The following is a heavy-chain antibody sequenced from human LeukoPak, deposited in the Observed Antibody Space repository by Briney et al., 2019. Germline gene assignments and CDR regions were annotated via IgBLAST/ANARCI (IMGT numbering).Heavy chain of an antibody. CDR2: IWHDGSHK. CDR3: ARESFGSGSYPDF. Sequence: GGSLRLSCAASGFAFNTYAMHWVRQAPGQGLELVALIWHDGSHKFYSNSVRGQFTISRDNSKDTVSLQMNNLRPEDTAVYYCARESFGSGSYPDFWGQGTLVTVSS. D-gene: IGHD3-10*01. V-gene: IGHV3-33*01. CDR1: GFAFNTYA. J-gene: IGHJ4*02.